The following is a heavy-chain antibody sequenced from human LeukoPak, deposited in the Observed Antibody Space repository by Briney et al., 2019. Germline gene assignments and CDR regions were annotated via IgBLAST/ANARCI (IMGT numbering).Heavy chain of an antibody. CDR2: ISSSSSYI. Sequence: PGGSLRLSCAASGFTFSSYWMNWVRQAPGKGLEWVSSISSSSSYIYYADSVKGRFTISRDNAKNSLYLQMNSLRAEDTAVYYCARYARDGYKPGRRYDAFDIWGQGTMVTVSS. D-gene: IGHD5-24*01. CDR1: GFTFSSYW. J-gene: IGHJ3*02. V-gene: IGHV3-21*01. CDR3: ARYARDGYKPGRRYDAFDI.